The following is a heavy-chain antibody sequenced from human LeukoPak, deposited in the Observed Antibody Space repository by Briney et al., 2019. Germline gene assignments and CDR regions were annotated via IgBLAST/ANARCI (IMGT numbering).Heavy chain of an antibody. D-gene: IGHD3-3*01. V-gene: IGHV4-61*05. J-gene: IGHJ4*02. CDR3: ARSYDFWSGYYFDY. Sequence: ASETLSLACTVSGGSISSSSYYWSWIRQPPGKGLEWIGYIYYSGSTNYNPSLKSRVTISVGTSKNHFSLKLSSVTAADTAVYYCARSYDFWSGYYFDYWGQGTLVTVSS. CDR2: IYYSGST. CDR1: GGSISSSSYY.